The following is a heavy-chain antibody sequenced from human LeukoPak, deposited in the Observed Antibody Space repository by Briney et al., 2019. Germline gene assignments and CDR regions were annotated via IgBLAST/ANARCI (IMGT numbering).Heavy chain of an antibody. CDR3: AATLGQQLRP. V-gene: IGHV1-69*04. J-gene: IGHJ5*02. D-gene: IGHD6-13*01. Sequence: GASVKVSCKASGGTFSSYAISWVRQAPGQGLEWMRRIIPILGIANYAQKFQGRVTITADKSTSTAYMELSSLRSEDTAVYYCAATLGQQLRPWGQGTLVTVSS. CDR2: IIPILGIA. CDR1: GGTFSSYA.